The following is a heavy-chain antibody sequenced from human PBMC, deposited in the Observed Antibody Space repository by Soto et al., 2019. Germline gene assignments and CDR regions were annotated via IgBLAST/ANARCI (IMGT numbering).Heavy chain of an antibody. D-gene: IGHD4-17*01. J-gene: IGHJ4*02. V-gene: IGHV4-30-2*01. Sequence: QLQLQESGSGLVKPSQTLSLTCAVSGGSISSGGYSWSWIRQPPGKGLAWIGYIYHSGRTYYNPSLKSRVTLTVDSSTNHFTLKMSSVTAAATAVYYRASGGTTVTTFEYWGQSTLVTVSP. CDR3: ASGGTTVTTFEY. CDR2: IYHSGRT. CDR1: GGSISSGGYS.